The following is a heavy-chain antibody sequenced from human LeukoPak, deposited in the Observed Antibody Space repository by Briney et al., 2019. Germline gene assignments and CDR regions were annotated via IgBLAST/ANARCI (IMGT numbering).Heavy chain of an antibody. J-gene: IGHJ4*02. CDR1: GLTFSSYA. D-gene: IGHD6-13*01. V-gene: IGHV3-23*01. Sequence: GGSLRLSCAASGLTFSSYAMAWVRQAPGKGLEWVSAISGNGDSTYYAGSVKGRFTISRDNSKNTLYLQMNSLRAEDTPVYYCAKKAHSSTWSNFDYWGQGTLVTVSS. CDR2: ISGNGDST. CDR3: AKKAHSSTWSNFDY.